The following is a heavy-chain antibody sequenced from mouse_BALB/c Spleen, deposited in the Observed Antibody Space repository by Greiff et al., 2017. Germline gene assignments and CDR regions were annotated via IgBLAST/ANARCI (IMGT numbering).Heavy chain of an antibody. D-gene: IGHD1-1*01. CDR2: INPSTGYT. J-gene: IGHJ1*01. CDR3: ARITTVSV. Sequence: VKLQQSGAELAKPGASVKMSCKASGYTFTSYWMHWVKQRPGQGLEWIGYINPSTGYTEYNQKFKDKATLTADKSSSTAYMQLSSLTSEDSAVYYCARITTVSVWGAGTTVTVSS. V-gene: IGHV1-7*01. CDR1: GYTFTSYW.